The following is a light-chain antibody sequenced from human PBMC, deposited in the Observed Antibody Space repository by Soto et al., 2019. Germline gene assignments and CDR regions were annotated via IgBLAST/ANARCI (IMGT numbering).Light chain of an antibody. V-gene: IGKV3-15*01. Sequence: EIVVTQSPAALSVSPGERATLSCRASQSIGGNFAWYQQKPGQAPRLLIYDVSTRATGIPARFSGRGSGTEFTLTISSLQSEDFALYYCQQYNNRPPWTFGQGTKVEIK. CDR2: DVS. CDR1: QSIGGN. CDR3: QQYNNRPPWT. J-gene: IGKJ1*01.